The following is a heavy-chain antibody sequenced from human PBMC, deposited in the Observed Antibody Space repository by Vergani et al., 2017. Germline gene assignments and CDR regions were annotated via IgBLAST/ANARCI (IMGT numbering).Heavy chain of an antibody. D-gene: IGHD4-11*01. CDR1: GGSFTSYH. Sequence: QVQLQQWGGGLLKPSETLSLTCVVNGGSFTSYHWTWIRQSPGEGLEWVGDIDHTGRPDYNPSLKSRLTMSVEKSRNQFSLTLNSVTATETAIYFCARVNTETNGHLYYYYYMDVWGQGTAVTVS. J-gene: IGHJ6*03. V-gene: IGHV4-34*01. CDR2: IDHTGRP. CDR3: ARVNTETNGHLYYYYYMDV.